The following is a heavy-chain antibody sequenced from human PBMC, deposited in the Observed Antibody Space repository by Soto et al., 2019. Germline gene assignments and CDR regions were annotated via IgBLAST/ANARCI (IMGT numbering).Heavy chain of an antibody. CDR3: AKSSGQYNWNYRDAFDI. Sequence: GGSLRLSCAASGFTFDDYAMHWVRQAPGKGLEWVSGINWNSDTIDYADSVKGRFTISRDNAENSLYLQMNSLRAEDTALYYCAKSSGQYNWNYRDAFDIWGQGTMVTVSS. D-gene: IGHD1-7*01. V-gene: IGHV3-9*01. CDR1: GFTFDDYA. CDR2: INWNSDTI. J-gene: IGHJ3*02.